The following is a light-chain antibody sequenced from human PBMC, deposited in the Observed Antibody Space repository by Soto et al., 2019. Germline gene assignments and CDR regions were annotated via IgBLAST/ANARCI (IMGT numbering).Light chain of an antibody. CDR1: SSNIGAGYD. CDR2: GNS. V-gene: IGLV1-40*01. Sequence: QSVLTQPPSVSGASRQRVTSSCTRSSSNIGAGYDVHWYQQLPGTAPKLLIYGNSNRPSGVPDRFSGSKSGTSASLAITGLQAEDEADYYCQSYDSSLSGAVFGGGTQLTVL. CDR3: QSYDSSLSGAV. J-gene: IGLJ7*01.